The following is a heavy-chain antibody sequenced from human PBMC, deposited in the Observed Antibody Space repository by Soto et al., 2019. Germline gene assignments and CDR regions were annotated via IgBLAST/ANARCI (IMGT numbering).Heavy chain of an antibody. CDR3: ARKASPGDYVAATSYENWFDP. CDR2: INSDGSST. J-gene: IGHJ5*02. Sequence: EVQLVESGGGLVQPGGSLRLSCAASGFTFSSYWMHWVRQAPGKGLVWVSRINSDGSSTTYADSVKGRFTISRDNAKNTLYRQMNRLRAEDTAVYYCARKASPGDYVAATSYENWFDPWGQGTLVTVSS. CDR1: GFTFSSYW. D-gene: IGHD4-17*01. V-gene: IGHV3-74*01.